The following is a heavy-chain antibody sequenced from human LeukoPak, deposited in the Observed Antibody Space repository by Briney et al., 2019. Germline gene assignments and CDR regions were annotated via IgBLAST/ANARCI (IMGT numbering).Heavy chain of an antibody. J-gene: IGHJ4*02. CDR3: ARAQTYGDSRLLLDY. CDR2: LNWNGGST. V-gene: IGHV3-20*04. CDR1: GFTFGNYG. D-gene: IGHD4-17*01. Sequence: GGSLRLSCAASGFTFGNYGMSWVRQAPGKGLEWVCGLNWNGGSTGYADSVEGRFTISRDNAKNSQYLQMSSLRVEDTALYYCARAQTYGDSRLLLDYWGQGTLVTVSS.